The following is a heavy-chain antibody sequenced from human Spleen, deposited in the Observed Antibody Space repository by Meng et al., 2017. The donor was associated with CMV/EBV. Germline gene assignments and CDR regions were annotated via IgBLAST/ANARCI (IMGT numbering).Heavy chain of an antibody. D-gene: IGHD1-7*01. V-gene: IGHV4-61*01. CDR2: IYYRGNT. J-gene: IGHJ4*02. Sequence: GSLRLSCTVSGGSVSSRLYYWSWIRQPPGKGLEWIGYIYYRGNTNYNPSLKSRVSISIDTSKNQFSLRLRSVTAADTAMYYCARDVGMENWTYDYFDSWGQGALVTVSS. CDR3: ARDVGMENWTYDYFDS. CDR1: GGSVSSRLYY.